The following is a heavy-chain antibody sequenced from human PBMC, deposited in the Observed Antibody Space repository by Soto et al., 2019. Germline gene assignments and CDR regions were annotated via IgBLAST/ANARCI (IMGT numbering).Heavy chain of an antibody. CDR1: GFTFSSYA. J-gene: IGHJ5*02. D-gene: IGHD2-15*01. Sequence: LRLSCAASGFTFSSYAMHWVRQAPGKGLEWVAVISYAASVKGRFTISRDDSKNTAYLQMDSLKTEDTAVYYCTRAQARDCSGGTCYDVNWFDPWGQGTQVTVSS. V-gene: IGHV3-73*01. CDR3: TRAQARDCSGGTCYDVNWFDP. CDR2: VI.